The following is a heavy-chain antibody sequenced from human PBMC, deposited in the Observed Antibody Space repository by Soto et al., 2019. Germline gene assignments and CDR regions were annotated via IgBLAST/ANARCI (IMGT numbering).Heavy chain of an antibody. Sequence: GGSLRLSCAASGFTFSSYAMHWVRQAPGKGLEWVAVISYDGSNKYYADSVKGRFTISRDNSKNTLYLQMNSLRSDDTAVYYCARVPPWIGYYTPDYWGQGTLVTVSS. CDR3: ARVPPWIGYYTPDY. J-gene: IGHJ4*02. CDR1: GFTFSSYA. CDR2: ISYDGSNK. D-gene: IGHD3-3*01. V-gene: IGHV3-30-3*01.